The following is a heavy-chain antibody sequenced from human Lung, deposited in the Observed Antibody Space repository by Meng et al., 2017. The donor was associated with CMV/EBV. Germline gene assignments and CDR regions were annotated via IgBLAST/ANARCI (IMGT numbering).Heavy chain of an antibody. D-gene: IGHD6-19*01. CDR3: ARDPSNTSGRYAYFDY. CDR1: GYTFTHHG. V-gene: IGHV1-18*01. J-gene: IGHJ4*02. Sequence: HLVQSGAEVKKHGASVRVSCKASGYTFTHHGISWIRQAPGQGLEWMGWISCYNGDTNYAQKLQGRVTMTTDTSTNTAYMDLRGLRSDDTAVYYCARDPSNTSGRYAYFDYWGQGTLVIVSS. CDR2: ISCYNGDT.